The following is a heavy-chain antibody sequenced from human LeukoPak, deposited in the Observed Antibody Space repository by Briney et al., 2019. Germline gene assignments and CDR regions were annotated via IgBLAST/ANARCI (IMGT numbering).Heavy chain of an antibody. V-gene: IGHV3-7*01. CDR1: GFTFNSYL. CDR2: TQEDRNEE. Sequence: GGSLRLSCAASGFTFNSYLMSWARQAPGKGLEWVANTQEDRNEEDYLESVKGRVTVSRDYATHTMYLQMNSPRGEDTDVYYCARGNPNRNAIDLWGQGTMVTISS. J-gene: IGHJ3*01. CDR3: ARGNPNRNAIDL. D-gene: IGHD1-14*01.